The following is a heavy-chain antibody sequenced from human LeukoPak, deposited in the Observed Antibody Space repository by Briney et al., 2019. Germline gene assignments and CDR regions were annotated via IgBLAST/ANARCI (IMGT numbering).Heavy chain of an antibody. CDR2: INPSGGST. V-gene: IGHV1-46*01. Sequence: ASVKVSCKASGYTFIRYYMYWVRQAPGQGLEWMGIINPSGGSTGYAQKFQGRLTMTRDTSTSTVYMELSSLRSEDTAVYYCARGTDYQLPLLDCWGQGTLVTVSS. D-gene: IGHD2-2*01. J-gene: IGHJ4*02. CDR1: GYTFIRYY. CDR3: ARGTDYQLPLLDC.